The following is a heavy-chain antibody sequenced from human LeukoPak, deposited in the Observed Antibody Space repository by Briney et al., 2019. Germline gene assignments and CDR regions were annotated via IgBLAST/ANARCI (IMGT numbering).Heavy chain of an antibody. J-gene: IGHJ4*02. CDR2: IYYSGST. V-gene: IGHV4-59*01. CDR1: GGSISSYY. D-gene: IGHD6-13*01. CDR3: ARGDSSSWYLGFGY. Sequence: SSETLSLTCTVSGGSISSYYWSWIRQPPGKGLEWIGYIYYSGSTNYNPSLKSRVTISVDTSKNQFSLKLSSVTAADTAVYYCARGDSSSWYLGFGYWGQGTLVTVSS.